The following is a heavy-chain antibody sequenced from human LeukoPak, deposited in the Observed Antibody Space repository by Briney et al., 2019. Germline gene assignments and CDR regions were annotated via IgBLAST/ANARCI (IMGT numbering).Heavy chain of an antibody. CDR2: IKQDGNEK. Sequence: GGSLRLSCAASGFTFSNYWMSWVRQAPGKGLEWVANIKQDGNEKYYVDSVKGRFTISRDNTKNSLYLQMNSLRGEDTAVYYCARDSDGYGGNSDYWGQGTLVTVSS. J-gene: IGHJ4*02. CDR1: GFTFSNYW. V-gene: IGHV3-7*01. D-gene: IGHD4-23*01. CDR3: ARDSDGYGGNSDY.